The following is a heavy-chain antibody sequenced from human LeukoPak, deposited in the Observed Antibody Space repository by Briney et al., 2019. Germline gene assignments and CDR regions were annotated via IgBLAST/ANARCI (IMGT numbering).Heavy chain of an antibody. D-gene: IGHD6-19*01. CDR3: ARDRTQWYSSNWYGPFDP. Sequence: SETLSLTCTVSGVSISSSNSYWGWIRQPPGKGLEWIGSIYYSGSTYYNPSLKSRVTISVDTSKNQFSLNLSSVTAADTAVYYCARDRTQWYSSNWYGPFDPWGQGTLVTVSS. V-gene: IGHV4-39*07. J-gene: IGHJ5*02. CDR1: GVSISSSNSY. CDR2: IYYSGST.